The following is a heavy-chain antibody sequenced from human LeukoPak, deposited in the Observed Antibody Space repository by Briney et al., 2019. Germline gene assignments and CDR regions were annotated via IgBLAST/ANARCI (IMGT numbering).Heavy chain of an antibody. D-gene: IGHD3-22*01. CDR2: INPNRGGT. V-gene: IGHV1-2*06. J-gene: IGHJ3*02. Sequence: ASVKVSCKASGYTFTGYYMHWVRQAPGRGLEWMGRINPNRGGTNYAQKFQGRVTMTRDKSISTAYMELSRLRSDDTAVYYCARLSTIVVVINEWDAFDTWGQGTMVTVSS. CDR1: GYTFTGYY. CDR3: ARLSTIVVVINEWDAFDT.